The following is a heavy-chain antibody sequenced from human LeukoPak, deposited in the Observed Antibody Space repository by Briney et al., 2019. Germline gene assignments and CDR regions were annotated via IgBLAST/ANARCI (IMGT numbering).Heavy chain of an antibody. CDR1: GYTFTSYG. D-gene: IGHD5-18*01. V-gene: IGHV1-18*01. CDR2: ISAYNGNT. J-gene: IGHJ5*02. CDR3: ARADTATGWFDP. Sequence: ASVKVSCKAPGYTFTSYGISWVRQAPGQGLEWMGWISAYNGNTNYAQKLQGRVTMTTDTSTSTAYMELRSLRSDDTAVYYCARADTATGWFDPWGQGTLVTVSS.